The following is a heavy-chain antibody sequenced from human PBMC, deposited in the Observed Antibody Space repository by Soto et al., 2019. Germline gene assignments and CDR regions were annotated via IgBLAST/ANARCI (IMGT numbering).Heavy chain of an antibody. V-gene: IGHV5-51*01. CDR1: GYSFTSYW. J-gene: IGHJ6*02. D-gene: IGHD3-10*01. CDR2: IYPGDSDT. Sequence: PGESLKISCKGSGYSFTSYWIGWVRQMPGKGLEWMGIIYPGDSDTRYSPSFQGQVTISADKSISTAYLQWSSLKASDTAIYYCARWSLWLGRYYYYGMDVWGQGTTVTVSS. CDR3: ARWSLWLGRYYYYGMDV.